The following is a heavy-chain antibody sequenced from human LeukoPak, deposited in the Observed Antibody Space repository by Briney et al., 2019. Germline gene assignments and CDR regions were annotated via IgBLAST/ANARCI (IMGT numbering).Heavy chain of an antibody. V-gene: IGHV1-2*02. D-gene: IGHD3-3*01. CDR3: ARGSFGDYDFWNNDY. J-gene: IGHJ4*02. CDR2: INPNSGGT. Sequence: ASVKVSCKASGGTFSSYAISWVRQAPGQGLEWMGWINPNSGGTSYAQKFQGRVTMTRDTSISTAYMELSRLRSDDTAVYYCARGSFGDYDFWNNDYWGQGTLVTVSS. CDR1: GGTFSSYA.